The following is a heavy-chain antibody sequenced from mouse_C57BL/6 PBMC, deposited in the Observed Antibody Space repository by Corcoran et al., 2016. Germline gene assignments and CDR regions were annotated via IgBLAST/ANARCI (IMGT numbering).Heavy chain of an antibody. J-gene: IGHJ4*01. V-gene: IGHV1-59*01. CDR1: GYTFTSYW. CDR3: ARWHYGSSYGYAMDY. D-gene: IGHD1-1*01. CDR2: IDPSDSYT. Sequence: QVQLQQPGAELVRPGTSVKLSCKASGYTFTSYWMHWVKQRPGQGLEWIGVIDPSDSYTNYNQKFKGKATLTVDTSSSTAYMQLSSLTSEDSAVYYCARWHYGSSYGYAMDYWGQGTSVTVSS.